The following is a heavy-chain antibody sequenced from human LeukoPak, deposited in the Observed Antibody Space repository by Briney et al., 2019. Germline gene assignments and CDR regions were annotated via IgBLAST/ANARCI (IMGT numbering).Heavy chain of an antibody. V-gene: IGHV4-39*07. J-gene: IGHJ4*02. CDR3: ARDLRQWLVVDY. D-gene: IGHD6-19*01. Sequence: SETLSLTCTVSGGSISSSSYYWGWIRQPPGKGLEWIGSIYYSGSTYYNPSLKSRVTISVDTSKNQFSLKLSSVTAADTAVYYCARDLRQWLVVDYWGQGTLVTVSS. CDR2: IYYSGST. CDR1: GGSISSSSYY.